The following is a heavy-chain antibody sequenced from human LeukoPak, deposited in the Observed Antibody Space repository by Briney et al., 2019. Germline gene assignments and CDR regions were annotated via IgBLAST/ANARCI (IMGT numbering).Heavy chain of an antibody. Sequence: GGSLRLSCAASGFTFSNAWMSWVRQAPGKGLEWVGRIKSKTDGGTTDYAAPVKGRFTISRDDSKNTLYLQMNSLKTEATAVYFCSTSPGWWGRHFFGHRGQGTLVTVSS. CDR1: GFTFSNAW. CDR2: IKSKTDGGTT. V-gene: IGHV3-15*01. CDR3: STSPGWWGRHFFGH. D-gene: IGHD2-8*02. J-gene: IGHJ4*02.